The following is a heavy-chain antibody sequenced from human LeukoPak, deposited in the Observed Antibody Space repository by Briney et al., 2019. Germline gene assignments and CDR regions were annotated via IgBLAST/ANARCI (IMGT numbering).Heavy chain of an antibody. D-gene: IGHD7-27*01. J-gene: IGHJ3*02. CDR3: ARDLHSGEVDI. Sequence: GGSLRLSCAASGLTFSIYTMNWVRQAPGKGLEWVSSISSSSTYIYYADSVKGRFTISRDNAKNSLYLQMNSLRAEDTAVYYCARDLHSGEVDIWGQGTMVTVSS. CDR1: GLTFSIYT. CDR2: ISSSSTYI. V-gene: IGHV3-21*01.